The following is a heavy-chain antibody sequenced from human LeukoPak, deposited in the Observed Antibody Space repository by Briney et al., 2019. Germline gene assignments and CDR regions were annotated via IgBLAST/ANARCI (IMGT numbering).Heavy chain of an antibody. V-gene: IGHV3-20*04. D-gene: IGHD5-12*01. CDR2: INWNGGNT. Sequence: GGSLRLSWAASGFTFDDYGMSWVRQAPGEGLEWVSGINWNGGNTGYADSVKGRFTISRDNAKNSLYLQMNSLRAEDTALYYCARAYSGYENYYYYYYMDVWGKGTTVTVSS. CDR3: ARAYSGYENYYYYYYMDV. CDR1: GFTFDDYG. J-gene: IGHJ6*03.